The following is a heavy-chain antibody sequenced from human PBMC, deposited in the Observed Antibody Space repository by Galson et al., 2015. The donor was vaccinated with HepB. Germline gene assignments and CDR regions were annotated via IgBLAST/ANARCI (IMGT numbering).Heavy chain of an antibody. Sequence: SLRLSCAASGFTFDDYAMHWVRQAPGKGLEWVSLISWDGGSTYYADSVKGRFTISRDNSKNSLYLQMNSLRAEDTALYYCAKDLIPDGWTYGGFDYWGQGTLVTVSS. CDR3: AKDLIPDGWTYGGFDY. V-gene: IGHV3-43D*03. CDR1: GFTFDDYA. D-gene: IGHD4-23*01. J-gene: IGHJ4*02. CDR2: ISWDGGST.